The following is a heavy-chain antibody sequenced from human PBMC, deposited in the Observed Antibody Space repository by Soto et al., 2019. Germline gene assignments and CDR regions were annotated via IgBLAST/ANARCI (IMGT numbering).Heavy chain of an antibody. D-gene: IGHD3-9*01. CDR3: AILPTGYPNWFGP. CDR1: GFTFSSYW. CDR2: INSDGSST. J-gene: IGHJ5*02. V-gene: IGHV3-74*01. Sequence: PGGSLRLSCGASGFTFSSYWMHLVRQAPGKGLVWVSRINSDGSSTSYADSVKGRFTIPRDNAKNTLYLQMNSLRAEDTALYYCAILPTGYPNWFGPWGQGTLVTAPQ.